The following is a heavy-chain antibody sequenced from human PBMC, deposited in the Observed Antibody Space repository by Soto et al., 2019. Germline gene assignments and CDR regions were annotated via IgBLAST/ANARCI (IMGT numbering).Heavy chain of an antibody. CDR2: IYYSGST. CDR1: GGSISSYY. D-gene: IGHD3-22*01. Sequence: SETLSLTCTVSGGSISSYYWSWIRQPPGKGLEWIGYIYYSGSTNYNPSLKSRVTISVDTSKNQFSLKLSSVTAADTAVYYCARGTYYYDSIRFDPWGQGTLVTVSS. J-gene: IGHJ5*02. CDR3: ARGTYYYDSIRFDP. V-gene: IGHV4-59*01.